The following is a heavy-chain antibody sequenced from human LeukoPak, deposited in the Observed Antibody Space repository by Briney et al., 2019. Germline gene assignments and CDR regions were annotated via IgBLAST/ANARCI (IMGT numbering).Heavy chain of an antibody. J-gene: IGHJ4*02. CDR2: ISSSSSYI. CDR3: ARGKKAPPLRSLEWLHKYYFDY. D-gene: IGHD3-3*01. CDR1: GFTFSSYS. Sequence: PGGSLRLSYAASGFTFSSYSMNWVRQAPGKGLEWVSSISSSSSYIYYADSVKGRFTISRDNAKNSLYLQMNSLRAEDTAVYYCARGKKAPPLRSLEWLHKYYFDYWGQGTLVTVSS. V-gene: IGHV3-21*01.